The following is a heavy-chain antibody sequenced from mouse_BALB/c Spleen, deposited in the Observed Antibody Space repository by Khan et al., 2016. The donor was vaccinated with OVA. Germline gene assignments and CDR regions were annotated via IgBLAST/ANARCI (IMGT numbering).Heavy chain of an antibody. CDR3: TTSYYYRYYFDY. V-gene: IGHV5-17*02. CDR2: ISGDSSTI. D-gene: IGHD1-1*01. Sequence: EVELVESGGGLVQPGGSRKLSCAASGFTFSSYGMHWVRQAPEKGLEWVAYISGDSSTIYYTDTVKGRFTISRDNSKNTLSLQMTSLMSEDTAMYYCTTSYYYRYYFDYWGPGTTLTVSS. J-gene: IGHJ2*01. CDR1: GFTFSSYG.